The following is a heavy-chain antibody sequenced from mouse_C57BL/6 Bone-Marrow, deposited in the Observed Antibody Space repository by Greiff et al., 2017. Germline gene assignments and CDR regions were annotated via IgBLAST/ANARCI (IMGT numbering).Heavy chain of an antibody. CDR1: GFTFSSYT. J-gene: IGHJ1*03. D-gene: IGHD1-1*01. CDR2: ISGGGGNT. CDR3: SRQVTTVLATKYFDV. V-gene: IGHV5-9*01. Sequence: EVKLVESGGGLVKPGGSLKLSCAASGFTFSSYTMSWVRQTPEKRLQWVAAISGGGGNTYYPDSVKGRFTISRDNDKNILYLQMSSLRSEDTALYYCSRQVTTVLATKYFDVWGTVTTVTVSS.